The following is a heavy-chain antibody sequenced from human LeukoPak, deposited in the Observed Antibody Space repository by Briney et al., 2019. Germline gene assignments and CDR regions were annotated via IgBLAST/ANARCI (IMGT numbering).Heavy chain of an antibody. D-gene: IGHD5-12*01. CDR1: GYTFTSYG. J-gene: IGHJ4*02. Sequence: GASVKVSCKASGYTFTSYGISWVRQAPGQGLEWMGWISAYNGNTNYAQKFQGRVTMTRDTSISTAYMELSSLRSEDTAVYYCARRYSGVMQGYFDYWGQGTLVTVSS. CDR2: ISAYNGNT. V-gene: IGHV1-18*01. CDR3: ARRYSGVMQGYFDY.